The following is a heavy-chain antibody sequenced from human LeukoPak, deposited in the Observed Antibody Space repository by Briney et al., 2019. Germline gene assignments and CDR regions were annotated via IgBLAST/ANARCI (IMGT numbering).Heavy chain of an antibody. J-gene: IGHJ6*03. CDR1: GYTFTSYY. Sequence: ASVKVSCKASGYTFTSYYMHWVRQAPGQGLEWMGIINPSGGSTSYAQKFQGRVTMTRDMSTSTVYMELSSLRSEDTAVYYCAREGTAAAGNNYYYYMDVWGKGTTVTVSS. V-gene: IGHV1-46*01. CDR2: INPSGGST. D-gene: IGHD6-13*01. CDR3: AREGTAAAGNNYYYYMDV.